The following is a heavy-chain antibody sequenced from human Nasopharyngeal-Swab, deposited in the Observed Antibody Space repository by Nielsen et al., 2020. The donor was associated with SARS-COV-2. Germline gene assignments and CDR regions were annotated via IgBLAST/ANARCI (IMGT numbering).Heavy chain of an antibody. J-gene: IGHJ3*02. V-gene: IGHV1-8*01. CDR3: ARGWLLHAFDI. Sequence: ASVTVSCKASGYTFTSYDINWVRQATGKELEWMGWMNPNSGNTGYAQKFQGRVTMTRNTSISTAYMELSSMRSEDTPVYYCARGWLLHAFDIWGQGTMVTVSS. D-gene: IGHD6-19*01. CDR2: MNPNSGNT. CDR1: GYTFTSYD.